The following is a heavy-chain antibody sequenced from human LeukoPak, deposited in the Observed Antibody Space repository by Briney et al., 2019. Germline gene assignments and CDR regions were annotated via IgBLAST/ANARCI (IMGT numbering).Heavy chain of an antibody. J-gene: IGHJ5*02. D-gene: IGHD3-9*01. CDR3: ARVEDLYYDILTGYQGPNWSDP. CDR1: GYTFTSYG. CDR2: ISAYNGNT. Sequence: ASVNVSCKASGYTFTSYGISWVRQAPGQGLEWMGWISAYNGNTNYAQKLQGRVTMTTDTYTSTAYMELRSLRSDDTAVYYCARVEDLYYDILTGYQGPNWSDPWGQGTLVTVSS. V-gene: IGHV1-18*01.